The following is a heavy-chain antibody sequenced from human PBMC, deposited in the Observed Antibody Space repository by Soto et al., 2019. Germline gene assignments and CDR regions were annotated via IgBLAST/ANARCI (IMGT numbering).Heavy chain of an antibody. D-gene: IGHD3-22*01. CDR3: ARGDFYYDSSGYYGGFAY. CDR2: IIPIFGTA. CDR1: GGTFSSYA. V-gene: IGHV1-69*13. Sequence: SVKVSCKASGGTFSSYAISWVRQAPGQGLEWMGGIIPIFGTANYAQKFQGRVTITADESTSTAYMEVSSLRSEDTAVYYCARGDFYYDSSGYYGGFAYWGQGTLGTVSS. J-gene: IGHJ4*02.